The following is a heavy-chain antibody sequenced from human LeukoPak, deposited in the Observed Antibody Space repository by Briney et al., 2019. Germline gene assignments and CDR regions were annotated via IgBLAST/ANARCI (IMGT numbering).Heavy chain of an antibody. CDR1: GFSFSVYA. J-gene: IGHJ4*02. D-gene: IGHD2-15*01. V-gene: IGHV3-23*01. CDR3: ARKSVAVAGILLDS. CDR2: ISHSAAHTSFRDSVRGR. Sequence: GGSLTLSCAASGFSFSVYAMHWVRQAPGQGLEWISGISHSAAHTSFRDSVRGRFYADSVRGRFTISRDENTLYLQINSLRTEDTAVYYCARKSVAVAGILLDSWGQGTPVTVSS.